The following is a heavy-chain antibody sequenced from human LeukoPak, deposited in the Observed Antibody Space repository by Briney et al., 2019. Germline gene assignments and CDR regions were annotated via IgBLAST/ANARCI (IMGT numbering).Heavy chain of an antibody. CDR3: ANGGYDFWSGYPRIDAFDT. CDR2: IRYDGSNK. J-gene: IGHJ3*02. D-gene: IGHD3-3*01. Sequence: PGGSLRLSCAASGFTFSSYGMHWVRQAPGKGLEWVAFIRYDGSNKYYADSVKGRFTISRDNSKNTLYLQMNSLRAEDTAVYYCANGGYDFWSGYPRIDAFDTWGQGTMVTVSS. V-gene: IGHV3-30*02. CDR1: GFTFSSYG.